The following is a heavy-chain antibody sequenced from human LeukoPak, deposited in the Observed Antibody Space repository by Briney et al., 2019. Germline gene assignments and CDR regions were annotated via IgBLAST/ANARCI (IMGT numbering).Heavy chain of an antibody. J-gene: IGHJ6*03. CDR3: ARDLRGSTPYYYYYMDV. CDR2: ITRTSTTI. Sequence: PGGSLRLSCAASGFTFSSYGMNWVRLAPGKGLEWVSYITRTSTTIYDADSVKGRFTISRDNDKNTLYLQMNSLRAEDTAVYFCARDLRGSTPYYYYYMDVWDKGTSVTVSS. CDR1: GFTFSSYG. V-gene: IGHV3-48*01. D-gene: IGHD1-26*01.